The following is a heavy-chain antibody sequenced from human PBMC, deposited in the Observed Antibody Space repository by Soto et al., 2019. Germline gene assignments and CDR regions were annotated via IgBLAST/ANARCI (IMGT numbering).Heavy chain of an antibody. CDR3: ETDSRNSCLAFEF. Sequence: GGSLRLSCVASGFTFDDFAMHWVRQVPGKGLEWVSGISWNSDSKGYADSVKGRFTISRDNAKNSLFLQMNSLRTEDTAVYYCETDSRNSCLAFEFRGHGTLVTVSS. CDR1: GFTFDDFA. D-gene: IGHD6-6*01. J-gene: IGHJ4*01. CDR2: ISWNSDSK. V-gene: IGHV3-9*01.